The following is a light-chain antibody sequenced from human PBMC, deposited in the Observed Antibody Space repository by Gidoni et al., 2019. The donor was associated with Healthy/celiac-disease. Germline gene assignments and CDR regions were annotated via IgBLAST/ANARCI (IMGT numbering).Light chain of an antibody. V-gene: IGKV4-1*01. J-gene: IGKJ1*01. CDR3: QQYYSTPWT. CDR1: QSVLYSSNNKNY. Sequence: IVIALSPDSLTVSLGQRASINCKSSQSVLYSSNNKNYLAWYQQKPGQPPKLLIYWASTRDSGVPDRFSGSGSGTDFTLTISSLQAEDVAVYYCQQYYSTPWTFGQGTKVEIK. CDR2: WAS.